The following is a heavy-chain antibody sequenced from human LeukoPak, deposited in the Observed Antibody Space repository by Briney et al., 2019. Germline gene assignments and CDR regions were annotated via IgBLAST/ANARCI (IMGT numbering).Heavy chain of an antibody. V-gene: IGHV4-4*07. J-gene: IGHJ4*02. CDR1: GGSISANH. CDR2: LHISGNT. D-gene: IGHD1-26*01. CDR3: ARDPLRSSFDL. Sequence: PSETLSLTCTVSGGSISANHWVWIRQPAGKGLEWIGRLHISGNTNYNPSLKSQVTISLDTSKNQFSLRMTSATAADTAVYFCARDPLRSSFDLWGQGILVSVSS.